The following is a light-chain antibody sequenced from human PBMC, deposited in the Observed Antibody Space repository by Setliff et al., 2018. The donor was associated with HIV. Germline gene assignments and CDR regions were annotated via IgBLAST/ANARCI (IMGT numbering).Light chain of an antibody. J-gene: IGLJ1*01. CDR2: EVS. Sequence: QSALTQPASVSGSPGQSITISCTGTSSDVGGYDYVSWYQQHPDKAPKLMIYEVSNRPSGVSNRFSGSKSGSTAPLTISGLQAEDEADYYCNSKTGTITYVFGTGTKVPS. CDR1: SSDVGGYDY. CDR3: NSKTGTITYV. V-gene: IGLV2-14*01.